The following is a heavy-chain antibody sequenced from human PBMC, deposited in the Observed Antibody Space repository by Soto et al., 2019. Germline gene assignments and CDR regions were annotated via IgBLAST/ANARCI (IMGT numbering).Heavy chain of an antibody. CDR2: TSYDGSAE. D-gene: IGHD3-10*01. J-gene: IGHJ4*02. CDR3: TRVVVGSSGEFDY. V-gene: IGHV3-33*08. CDR1: GFTFSSYG. Sequence: QVQLVESGGGVVQPGRSLRLSCVASGFTFSSYGMHWVRQAPGKGLEWVAVTSYDGSAEYYADSVKGRFTISRDNSRNTLYLQMNSLTAEDTAVYYCTRVVVGSSGEFDYWGQGTLVTVSS.